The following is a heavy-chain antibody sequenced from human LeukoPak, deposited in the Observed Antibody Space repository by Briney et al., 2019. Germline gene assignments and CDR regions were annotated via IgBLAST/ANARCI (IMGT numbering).Heavy chain of an antibody. V-gene: IGHV3-74*01. CDR2: IKSDGST. Sequence: PGGSLRLSCAASGFTFSSYWMHWVRQAPGKGLVWVSRIKSDGSTRYADSVKGRFTISRENAKNTVSLQMNSLRGEDTGVYYCARAPSEIGGYYPEYFRHWGQGTLVTVSP. CDR1: GFTFSSYW. J-gene: IGHJ1*01. CDR3: ARAPSEIGGYYPEYFRH. D-gene: IGHD3-22*01.